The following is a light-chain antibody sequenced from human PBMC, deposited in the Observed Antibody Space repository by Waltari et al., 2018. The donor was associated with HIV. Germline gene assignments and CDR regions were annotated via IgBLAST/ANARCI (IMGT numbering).Light chain of an antibody. V-gene: IGKV1-16*02. CDR3: QQYNSYPFT. J-gene: IGKJ3*01. CDR1: QGIRNF. CDR2: AAS. Sequence: DIQMTQSPSSLSASVGGRVTITCRASQGIRNFLAWFQQKPGKAPQSLIYAASSLQSGVPSNFSGSGSGIDFTLTISSLQPEDFATYYCQQYNSYPFTFGPGTKVDIK.